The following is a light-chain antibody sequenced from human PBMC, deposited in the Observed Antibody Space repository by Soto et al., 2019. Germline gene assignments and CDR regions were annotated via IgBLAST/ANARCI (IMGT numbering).Light chain of an antibody. V-gene: IGKV3-11*01. Sequence: EIVLTQSPATLSLSPGERATLSCRASQSVSSCLAWYQQKPGHAPRLLIYDASNRATGIPARFSGSGSGTDFTLTLSSLEPEAFAVYYCQQRSNWPPWTFGQGTKVDIK. CDR1: QSVSSC. CDR2: DAS. J-gene: IGKJ1*01. CDR3: QQRSNWPPWT.